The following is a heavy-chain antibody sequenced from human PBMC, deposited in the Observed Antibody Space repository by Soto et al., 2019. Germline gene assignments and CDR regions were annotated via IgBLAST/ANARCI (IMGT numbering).Heavy chain of an antibody. J-gene: IGHJ4*02. CDR3: AREDMSGTYYFDS. CDR2: IYHSGIT. D-gene: IGHD1-26*01. CDR1: CGSVISETHF. V-gene: IGHV4-61*03. Sequence: PSETLSLTCAVFCGSVISETHFWSWIRQPPGKGLEWIGYIYHSGITNSNPSLKGRLTISVDKSTNHFSLSLASVTAADTAIYYCAREDMSGTYYFDSWGQGTRVTVSS.